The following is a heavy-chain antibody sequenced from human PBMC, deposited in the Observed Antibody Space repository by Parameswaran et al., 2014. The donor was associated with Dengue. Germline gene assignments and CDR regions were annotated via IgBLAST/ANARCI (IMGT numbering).Heavy chain of an antibody. CDR2: INPNSGGT. Sequence: WVRQAPGQGLEWMGWINPNSGGTNYAQKFQGRVTMTRDTSISTAYMELSRLRSDDTAVYYCARDVALSSGYYYYYYGMDVWGQGTTVTVSS. V-gene: IGHV1-2*02. CDR3: ARDVALSSGYYYYYYGMDV. D-gene: IGHD3-22*01. J-gene: IGHJ6*02.